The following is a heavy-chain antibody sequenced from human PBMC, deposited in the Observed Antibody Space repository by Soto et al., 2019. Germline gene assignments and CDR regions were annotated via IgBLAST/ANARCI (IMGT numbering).Heavy chain of an antibody. Sequence: DVQLVESGGGLVQPGRSLRLSCAASGFTFDDYAMHWVRQAPGKGLEWVSGISWNSGSIGYADSVKGRFTISRDNAKNSLYLQMNSLRAEDTALYYCAKAASYYYGSGSLHWGQGTLVTVSS. V-gene: IGHV3-9*01. D-gene: IGHD3-10*01. CDR2: ISWNSGSI. CDR1: GFTFDDYA. CDR3: AKAASYYYGSGSLH. J-gene: IGHJ4*02.